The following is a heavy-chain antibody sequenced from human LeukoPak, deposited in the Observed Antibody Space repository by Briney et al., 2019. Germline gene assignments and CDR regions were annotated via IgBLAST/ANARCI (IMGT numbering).Heavy chain of an antibody. CDR3: AKAYYDYVWGSYRYFCAFDI. J-gene: IGHJ3*02. Sequence: GGSLRLSCAASGFTFDDYAMHWVRQAPGKGLEWVSLISGDGGRTHYADSVKGRFTISRDNSKNSLYLQMNSLRTEDTAFYYCAKAYYDYVWGSYRYFCAFDIWGQGTMVTASS. D-gene: IGHD3-16*02. CDR2: ISGDGGRT. V-gene: IGHV3-43*02. CDR1: GFTFDDYA.